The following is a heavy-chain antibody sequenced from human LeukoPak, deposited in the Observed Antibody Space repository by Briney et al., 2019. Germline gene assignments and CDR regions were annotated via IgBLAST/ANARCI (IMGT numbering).Heavy chain of an antibody. V-gene: IGHV1-2*02. CDR2: INPNSGGT. D-gene: IGHD1-26*01. J-gene: IGHJ5*02. Sequence: ASVKVSCKASRYTFTGYYTHWVRQAPGQGLEWMGWINPNSGGTNYAQKFQGRVTMTRDTSISTAYMELSRLRSDDTAVYYCARGGGADSGSYSPWGQGTLVTVSS. CDR1: RYTFTGYY. CDR3: ARGGGADSGSYSP.